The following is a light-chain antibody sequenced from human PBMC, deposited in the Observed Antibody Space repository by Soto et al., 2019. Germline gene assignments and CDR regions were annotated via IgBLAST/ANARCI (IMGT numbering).Light chain of an antibody. V-gene: IGKV3-15*01. CDR2: ASS. CDR1: QSVGSA. Sequence: EIVMTQSPATLSVSPGETATLSCRASQSVGSAVAWYQHKPDQAPRLVIVASSIRATGVPGRFSGGGSGTEFTLTISGLQSEDFAIYYCQQYKNWPPLTFGGGTTVEIK. CDR3: QQYKNWPPLT. J-gene: IGKJ4*01.